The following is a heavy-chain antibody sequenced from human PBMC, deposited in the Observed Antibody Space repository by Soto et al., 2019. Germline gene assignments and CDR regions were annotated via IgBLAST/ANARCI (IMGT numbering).Heavy chain of an antibody. Sequence: QVQLVQSGAEVKKPGSSVKVSRKASGGTFSSYAISWVRQAPGQGLEWMGGIIPIFGTANYAQKFQGRVTITADKSTSTAYMELSSLRSEDTAVYYCAEGGGGYCSGGSCYLQGYFDYWGQGTLVTVSS. J-gene: IGHJ4*02. V-gene: IGHV1-69*06. D-gene: IGHD2-15*01. CDR2: IIPIFGTA. CDR3: AEGGGGYCSGGSCYLQGYFDY. CDR1: GGTFSSYA.